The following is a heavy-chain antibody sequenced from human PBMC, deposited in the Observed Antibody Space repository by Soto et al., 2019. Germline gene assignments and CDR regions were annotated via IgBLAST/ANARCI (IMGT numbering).Heavy chain of an antibody. CDR3: ARQIYDSDTGPNFQYYFDS. CDR2: INPNDGGT. D-gene: IGHD3-22*01. Sequence: ASVKVSCKPSGYTFTNYFIQWLRQAPGQGLEWMGWINPNDGGTNYAQKFQGRVAVTSDTSISTAYMELSSLTSDDTAMYYCARQIYDSDTGPNFQYYFDSWGQGTPVTVSS. V-gene: IGHV1-2*02. CDR1: GYTFTNYF. J-gene: IGHJ4*02.